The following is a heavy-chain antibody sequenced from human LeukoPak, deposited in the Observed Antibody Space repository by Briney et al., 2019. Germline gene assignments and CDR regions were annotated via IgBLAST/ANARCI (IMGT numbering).Heavy chain of an antibody. V-gene: IGHV3-21*01. CDR3: ARNLWFGESSDAFDM. CDR1: GFTFSSYS. J-gene: IGHJ3*02. Sequence: GGSLRLSCAASGFTFSSYSMNWVRQAPGKGLEWVSSISSSSSYIYYADSVKGRFTISGDNAKNSLYLQMNSLRAEDTAVYYCARNLWFGESSDAFDMWGQGTMVTVSS. D-gene: IGHD3-10*01. CDR2: ISSSSSYI.